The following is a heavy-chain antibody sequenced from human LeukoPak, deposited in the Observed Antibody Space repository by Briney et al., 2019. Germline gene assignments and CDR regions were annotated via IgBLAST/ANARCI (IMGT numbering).Heavy chain of an antibody. D-gene: IGHD3-22*01. Sequence: GGSLRLSCAASGFTFSSYAMHWVRQAPGKGLEWVAVISYDGSNKYYADSVKGRFTISRDNSKNTLYLQMNSLRAEDTAVYYCARLRNYYDSSGYYSKRASELDVWGQGTTVTVSS. CDR3: ARLRNYYDSSGYYSKRASELDV. CDR1: GFTFSSYA. J-gene: IGHJ6*02. V-gene: IGHV3-30-3*01. CDR2: ISYDGSNK.